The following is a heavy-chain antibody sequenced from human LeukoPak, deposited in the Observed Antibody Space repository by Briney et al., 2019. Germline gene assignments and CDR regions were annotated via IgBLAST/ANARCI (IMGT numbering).Heavy chain of an antibody. CDR1: GYTFTGYY. J-gene: IGHJ6*02. Sequence: GASVKVSCKASGYTFTGYYMHWVRQAPGQGLEWMGWINPSSGGTNYAQKFQGRVTMTRDTSISTAYMELSRLRSDDTAVYYCAREPSTGNMDVWGQGTTVTVSS. CDR2: INPSSGGT. D-gene: IGHD7-27*01. V-gene: IGHV1-2*02. CDR3: AREPSTGNMDV.